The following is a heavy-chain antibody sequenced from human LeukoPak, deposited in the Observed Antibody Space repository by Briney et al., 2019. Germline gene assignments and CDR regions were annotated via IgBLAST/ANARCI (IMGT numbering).Heavy chain of an antibody. CDR2: IYYSGST. D-gene: IGHD5-18*01. CDR1: GGSISSYY. Sequence: SETLSLTCTVSGGSISSYYWSWIRQPPGKGLEWIGYIYYSGSTNYNPSLKSRVTISVYTSKNQFSLKLSSVDAAPTAVYYCARGEGYSYGLDYWGQGTLVTVSS. J-gene: IGHJ4*02. CDR3: ARGEGYSYGLDY. V-gene: IGHV4-59*01.